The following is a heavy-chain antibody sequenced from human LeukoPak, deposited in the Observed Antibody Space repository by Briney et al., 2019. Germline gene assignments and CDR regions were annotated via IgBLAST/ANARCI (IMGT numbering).Heavy chain of an antibody. CDR1: GFTFRNYW. Sequence: GGSLRLSCTASGFTFRNYWMHWVRQAPGKGLVWVSRVKGDGSFTDYADSVKGRFTISRDNAKNTLYLQMYSLRAEDTAAYYCVRDGDDYNFDYWGQGSLVTVSS. J-gene: IGHJ4*02. CDR3: VRDGDDYNFDY. V-gene: IGHV3-74*01. CDR2: VKGDGSFT. D-gene: IGHD5-24*01.